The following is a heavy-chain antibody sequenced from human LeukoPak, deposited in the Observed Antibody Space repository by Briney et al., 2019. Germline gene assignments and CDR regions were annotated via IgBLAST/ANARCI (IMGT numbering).Heavy chain of an antibody. CDR1: GYTFTGYY. CDR3: ARRGNYGDYFDY. V-gene: IGHV1-2*02. CDR2: INPNSGST. D-gene: IGHD4-17*01. Sequence: SVKVSCKASGYTFTGYYMHWVRQAPGQGLEWMGWINPNSGSTNYAQKFQGRVTMTRDTSISTAFMDLSRLRSDDTAVYYCARRGNYGDYFDYWGQGTLVTVSS. J-gene: IGHJ4*02.